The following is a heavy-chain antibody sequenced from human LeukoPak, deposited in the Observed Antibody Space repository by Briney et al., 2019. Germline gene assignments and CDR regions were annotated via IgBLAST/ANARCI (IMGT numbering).Heavy chain of an antibody. J-gene: IGHJ4*02. CDR2: INPSGGST. D-gene: IGHD5-24*01. V-gene: IGHV1-46*01. Sequence: GASVKVSCKASGYTFTSYYMHWVRQAPGQGLEWMGIINPSGGSTSYAQKFQGRVTMTRDTSTSTVYMELSSLRSEDTAVYYCARDIEMALNPYNYHKYLAEYYFDYWGQGTLVTVSS. CDR1: GYTFTSYY. CDR3: ARDIEMALNPYNYHKYLAEYYFDY.